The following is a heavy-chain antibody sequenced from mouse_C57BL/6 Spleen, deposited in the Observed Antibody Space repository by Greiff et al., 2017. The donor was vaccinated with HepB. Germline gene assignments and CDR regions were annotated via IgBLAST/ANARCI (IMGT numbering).Heavy chain of an antibody. V-gene: IGHV1-55*01. Sequence: QVQLQQPGAELVKPGASVKMSCKASGYTFTSYWITWVKQRPGQGLEWIGDIYPGSGSTNYNEKFKSKATLTVDTSSSTAYMQLSSLTSEDSAVYYCARRGGIYDGSLMDYWGQGTSVTVSS. J-gene: IGHJ4*01. CDR3: ARRGGIYDGSLMDY. CDR1: GYTFTSYW. CDR2: IYPGSGST. D-gene: IGHD2-3*01.